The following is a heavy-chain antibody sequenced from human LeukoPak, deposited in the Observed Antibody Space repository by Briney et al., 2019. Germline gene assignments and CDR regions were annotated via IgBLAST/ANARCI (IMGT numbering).Heavy chain of an antibody. J-gene: IGHJ6*03. CDR3: ARDSKYQLPNYYYYMDV. CDR1: GGTFSSYA. D-gene: IGHD2-2*01. V-gene: IGHV1-69*13. Sequence: SVKVSCKASGGTFSSYAISWVRQAPGQGLEWMGGIIPIFGTANYAQKFQGRVTITADESTSTAYMELSSLRSEDTAVYYCARDSKYQLPNYYYYMDVWGKGTTVTVSS. CDR2: IIPIFGTA.